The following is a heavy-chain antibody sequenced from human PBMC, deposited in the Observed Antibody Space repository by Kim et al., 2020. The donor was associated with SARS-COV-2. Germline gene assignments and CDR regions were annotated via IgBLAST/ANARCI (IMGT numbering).Heavy chain of an antibody. CDR1: GFTFSSYW. J-gene: IGHJ6*02. CDR2: IKQDGSEK. V-gene: IGHV3-7*03. Sequence: GGSLRLSCAASGFTFSSYWMSWVRQAPGKGLEWVANIKQDGSEKYYVDSVKGRFTISRDNAKNSLYLQMNSLRAEDTAVYYCARDGELGYCSGGSCYYYYGMDVWGQGATVTVSS. CDR3: ARDGELGYCSGGSCYYYYGMDV. D-gene: IGHD2-15*01.